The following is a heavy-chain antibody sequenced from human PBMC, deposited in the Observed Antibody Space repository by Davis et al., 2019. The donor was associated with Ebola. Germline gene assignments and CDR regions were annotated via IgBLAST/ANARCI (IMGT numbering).Heavy chain of an antibody. CDR3: ARDRWIQLWKNYYYYGMDV. Sequence: AASVKVSCKASGGTFSSYAISWVRQAPGQGLEWMGGIIPIFGTANYAQKFQGRVTITADKSTSTVYMELSSLRSEDTAVYYCARDRWIQLWKNYYYYGMDVWGQGTTVTVSS. CDR1: GGTFSSYA. V-gene: IGHV1-69*06. CDR2: IIPIFGTA. J-gene: IGHJ6*02. D-gene: IGHD5-18*01.